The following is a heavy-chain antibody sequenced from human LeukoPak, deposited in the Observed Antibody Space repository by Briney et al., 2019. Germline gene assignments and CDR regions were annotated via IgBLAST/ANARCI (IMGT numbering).Heavy chain of an antibody. D-gene: IGHD3/OR15-3a*01. Sequence: SETLSLTCTVSGGSISSSSYYWGWIRQPPGKGLEWIGSIYYSGNTYCNASLKSRVSISVDTSKNQFSLRLTSVTAADTAVYYCARQTGSGLFILPGGQGTLVTVSS. CDR3: ARQTGSGLFILP. CDR1: GGSISSSSYY. V-gene: IGHV4-39*01. CDR2: IYYSGNT. J-gene: IGHJ4*02.